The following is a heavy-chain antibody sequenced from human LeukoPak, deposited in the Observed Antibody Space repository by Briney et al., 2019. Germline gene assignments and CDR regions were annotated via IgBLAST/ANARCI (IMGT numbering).Heavy chain of an antibody. Sequence: SATLSLTCTVSGGSINNYYWSWIRQPPGKGLEWSGEINHSGSTNYNPSLKSRVTISVDTSKNQFSLKLSSVTAADTAVYYCARGTGQYARRLRYFDYWGQGTLVTVSS. CDR2: INHSGST. V-gene: IGHV4-34*01. D-gene: IGHD1-14*01. CDR3: ARGTGQYARRLRYFDY. J-gene: IGHJ4*02. CDR1: GGSINNYY.